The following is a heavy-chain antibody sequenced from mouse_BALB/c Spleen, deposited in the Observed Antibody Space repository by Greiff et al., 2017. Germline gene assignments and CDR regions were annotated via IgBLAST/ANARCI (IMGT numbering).Heavy chain of an antibody. CDR2: ISSGSSTI. V-gene: IGHV5-17*02. CDR1: GFTFSSFG. CDR3: ARKNYYGSSYDAMDY. D-gene: IGHD1-1*01. J-gene: IGHJ4*01. Sequence: EVKLEESGGGLVQPGGSRKLSCAASGFTFSSFGMHWVRQAPEKGLEWVAYISSGSSTIYYADTVKGRFTISRDNPKNTLFLQMTSLRSEDTAMYYCARKNYYGSSYDAMDYWGQGTSVTVSS.